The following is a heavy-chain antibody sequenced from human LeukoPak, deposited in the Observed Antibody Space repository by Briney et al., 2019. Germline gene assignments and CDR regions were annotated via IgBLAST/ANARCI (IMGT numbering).Heavy chain of an antibody. V-gene: IGHV3-7*04. CDR3: AKDYDYGDLGNFDY. J-gene: IGHJ4*02. D-gene: IGHD4-17*01. Sequence: GGSLRLSCATSGFTFSSNWMSWVRHVPGRGLDWVANIKPDGSAQYYAASVKGRFTVSRDNAKNSVYLQMNSLRVEDTAVYYCAKDYDYGDLGNFDYWGQGTLVTVSS. CDR2: IKPDGSAQ. CDR1: GFTFSSNW.